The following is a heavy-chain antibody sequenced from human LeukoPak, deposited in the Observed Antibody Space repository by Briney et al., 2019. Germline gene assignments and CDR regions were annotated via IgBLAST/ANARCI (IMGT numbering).Heavy chain of an antibody. V-gene: IGHV3-53*01. CDR2: IYSDGRT. CDR3: VSHSDTLTSYSFDY. D-gene: IGHD3-9*01. Sequence: GGSLRPSCAASGFTVSSNYMSWVRQAPGKELEWVSIIYSDGRTYYADSVKGRFTISRDNSKNTMSLQMNSLRAEDAAVYYCVSHSDTLTSYSFDYWGQGTLVTVSS. J-gene: IGHJ4*02. CDR1: GFTVSSNY.